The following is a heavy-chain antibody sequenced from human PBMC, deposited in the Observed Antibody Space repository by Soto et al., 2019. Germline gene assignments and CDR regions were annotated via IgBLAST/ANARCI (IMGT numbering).Heavy chain of an antibody. J-gene: IGHJ6*02. V-gene: IGHV1-46*01. CDR3: ARDPVVGAKTRFSGMDV. CDR1: GYTFTSYY. D-gene: IGHD1-26*01. Sequence: ASVKVSCKASGYTFTSYYMHWVRQAPGQGLEWMGIINPSGGSTSYAQKFQGRVTMTRDTSTSTVYMELSSLRSEDTAVYYCARDPVVGAKTRFSGMDVWGQGTTVTVSS. CDR2: INPSGGST.